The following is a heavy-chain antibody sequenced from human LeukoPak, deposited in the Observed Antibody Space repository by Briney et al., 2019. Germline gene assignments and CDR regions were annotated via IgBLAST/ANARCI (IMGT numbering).Heavy chain of an antibody. CDR1: GYTFTSYD. CDR3: ARGPTPTRYYDFWSGYDY. V-gene: IGHV1-8*03. CDR2: MNPNSGNT. J-gene: IGHJ4*02. Sequence: GASVKVSCKASGYTFTSYDINWVRQATGQGLEWMGWMNPNSGNTGYAQKFQGRVTITRNTSISTAYMVLSSLRSEDTAVYYCARGPTPTRYYDFWSGYDYWGQGTLVTVSS. D-gene: IGHD3-3*01.